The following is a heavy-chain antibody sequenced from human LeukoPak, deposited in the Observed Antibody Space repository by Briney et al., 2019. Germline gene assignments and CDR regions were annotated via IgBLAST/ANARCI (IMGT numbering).Heavy chain of an antibody. D-gene: IGHD2-15*01. CDR2: IYYSGST. V-gene: IGHV4-30-4*01. J-gene: IGHJ4*02. Sequence: ASQTLSLTCTVSGGSISSGVYYWGWIRQPPGKGLEWIGYIYYSGSTYYNPSLKSRVTISVDTSKNQFSLKLSSVTAADTAVYYCARVVYCSGGSCSMSKTSTFDYWGQGTLVTVSS. CDR1: GGSISSGVYY. CDR3: ARVVYCSGGSCSMSKTSTFDY.